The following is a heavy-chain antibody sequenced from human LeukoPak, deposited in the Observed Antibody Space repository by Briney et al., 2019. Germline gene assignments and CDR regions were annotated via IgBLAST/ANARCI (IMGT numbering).Heavy chain of an antibody. Sequence: GGSLRLSCVASGFTFSSNAMSWVRQAPGMGPDWVSSITFSGSSTDYADSVKGRFTISRDNSRNTLYLQMNTPRVEDTAIYYCARDQGYSDYDDYWGQGTLVTVSS. J-gene: IGHJ4*02. CDR2: ITFSGSST. CDR1: GFTFSSNA. D-gene: IGHD4-11*01. V-gene: IGHV3-23*01. CDR3: ARDQGYSDYDDY.